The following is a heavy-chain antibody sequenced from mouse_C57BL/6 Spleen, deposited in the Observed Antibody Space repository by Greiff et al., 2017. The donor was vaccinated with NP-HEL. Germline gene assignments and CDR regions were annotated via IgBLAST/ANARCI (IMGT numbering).Heavy chain of an antibody. CDR3: ARVVARYFDV. D-gene: IGHD1-1*01. Sequence: QVHVKQSGAELARPGASVKLSCKASGYTFTSYGISWVKQRTGQGLEWIGEIYPRSGNTYYNEKFKGKATLTADKSSSTAYMELRSLTSEDSAVYFCARVVARYFDVWGTGTTVTVSS. CDR1: GYTFTSYG. CDR2: IYPRSGNT. V-gene: IGHV1-81*01. J-gene: IGHJ1*03.